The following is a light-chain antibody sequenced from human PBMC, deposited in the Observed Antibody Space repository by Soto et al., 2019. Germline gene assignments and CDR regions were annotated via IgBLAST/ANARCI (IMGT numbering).Light chain of an antibody. CDR1: QSVSHF. Sequence: DIQMTQSPSTLSASIGERVTITCRASQSVSHFLAWYQQKPGKAPKLLIYKASTLESGVPARFSGSGSGTEITLTISSLQPDDFGTYYCQQFNSYWWTFDQGTKLEIK. CDR2: KAS. J-gene: IGKJ1*01. CDR3: QQFNSYWWT. V-gene: IGKV1-5*03.